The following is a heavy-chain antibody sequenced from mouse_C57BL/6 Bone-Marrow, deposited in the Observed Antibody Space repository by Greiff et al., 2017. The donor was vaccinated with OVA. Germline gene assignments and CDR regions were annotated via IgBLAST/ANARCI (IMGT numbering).Heavy chain of an antibody. CDR1: GYSFTDYN. CDR2: INPNYGTT. Sequence: EVKLMESGPELVKPGASVKISCKASGYSFTDYNMNWVKQSNGKSLEWIGVINPNYGTTSYNQKFKGKATLTVDQSSSTAYMQLNSLTSEDSAVYYCAREYYDYDDYAMDYWGQGTSVTVSS. D-gene: IGHD2-4*01. J-gene: IGHJ4*01. CDR3: AREYYDYDDYAMDY. V-gene: IGHV1-39*01.